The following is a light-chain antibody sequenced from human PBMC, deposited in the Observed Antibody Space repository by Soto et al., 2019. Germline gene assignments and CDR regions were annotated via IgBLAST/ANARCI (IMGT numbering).Light chain of an antibody. V-gene: IGLV2-11*01. CDR3: SSYAGSYTVV. CDR2: DVT. J-gene: IGLJ2*01. Sequence: QSALTQPRSVSGSPGQSVTISCTGSSSDVGFYTYVSWYLQHPGKAPKVIIYDVTKRPSGVPDRFSASKSGNTAFLTISGLQPEDEADYYCSSYAGSYTVVFGGGTKLTVL. CDR1: SSDVGFYTY.